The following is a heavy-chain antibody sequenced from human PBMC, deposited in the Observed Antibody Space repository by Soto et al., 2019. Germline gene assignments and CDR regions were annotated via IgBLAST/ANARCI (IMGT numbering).Heavy chain of an antibody. D-gene: IGHD6-13*01. CDR1: GGSFSGYY. J-gene: IGHJ4*02. CDR2: INHSGFT. Sequence: QVQLQQWGAGLLKPSETLSLTCAVSGGSFSGYYWSWIRQTPGKGLEWIGEINHSGFTDYNPSLTSRVTISVDTSTNHFSLKLTSVTAADTAVYYCARFPFSTSSWSNPRYFDSWGQGTLVTVSS. CDR3: ARFPFSTSSWSNPRYFDS. V-gene: IGHV4-34*01.